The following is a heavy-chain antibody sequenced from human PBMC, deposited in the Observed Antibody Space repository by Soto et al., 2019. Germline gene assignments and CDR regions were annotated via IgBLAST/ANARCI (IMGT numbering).Heavy chain of an antibody. J-gene: IGHJ4*02. D-gene: IGHD1-26*01. CDR1: GYSISSSNW. CDR3: ARREIQGPIDY. CDR2: IYYSGTT. Sequence: QVQLQESGPGLVKPSDTLSLTCAVSGYSISSSNWWGWIRQPPGKGLEWIGYIYYSGTTYYNPSLKSRVTMSVDTSKHQFSLKLTSATAVDTAVYYCARREIQGPIDYWGQGTLVTVSS. V-gene: IGHV4-28*01.